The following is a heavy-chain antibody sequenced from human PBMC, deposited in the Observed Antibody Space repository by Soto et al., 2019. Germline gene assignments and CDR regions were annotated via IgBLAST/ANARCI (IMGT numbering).Heavy chain of an antibody. J-gene: IGHJ6*02. Sequence: QVQLVESGGGVVQPGRSLRLSCAASGFTFSSYGMHWVRQAPGKGLEWVAVISYDGSNKYYADSVKGRFTISRDNAKNALYLQMNSLRAEDTAVYYCAKDSGSYYCGSMDVWGQGTTVTVSS. CDR1: GFTFSSYG. CDR2: ISYDGSNK. CDR3: AKDSGSYYCGSMDV. D-gene: IGHD1-26*01. V-gene: IGHV3-30*18.